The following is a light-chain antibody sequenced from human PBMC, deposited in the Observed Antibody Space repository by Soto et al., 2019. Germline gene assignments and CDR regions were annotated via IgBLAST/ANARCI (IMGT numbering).Light chain of an antibody. CDR2: HTS. CDR1: QSVGTY. J-gene: IGKJ3*01. V-gene: IGKV3-11*01. Sequence: EIVLTQSPATLSLSPGERATLSCRASQSVGTYLARYQQRPGQAPRLIIYHTSHRATAIPPRFSGSGSVTDFTLTISGLEPEDFAFYYCQQRAKLFTFGPGTKVDIK. CDR3: QQRAKLFT.